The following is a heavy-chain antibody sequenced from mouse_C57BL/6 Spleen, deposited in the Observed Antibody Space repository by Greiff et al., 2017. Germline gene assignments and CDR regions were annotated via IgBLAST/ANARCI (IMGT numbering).Heavy chain of an antibody. V-gene: IGHV1-64*01. CDR2: IHPNSGST. CDR1: GYTFTSYW. Sequence: VQLQQPGAELVKPGASVKLSCKASGYTFTSYWMHWVKQRPGQGLEWIGMIHPNSGSTNYNEKFKSKATLTVDKSSSTAYMQLSSLTSEDSAVYYCVPITTVVAPLDVWGTGTTVTVSS. D-gene: IGHD1-1*01. CDR3: VPITTVVAPLDV. J-gene: IGHJ1*03.